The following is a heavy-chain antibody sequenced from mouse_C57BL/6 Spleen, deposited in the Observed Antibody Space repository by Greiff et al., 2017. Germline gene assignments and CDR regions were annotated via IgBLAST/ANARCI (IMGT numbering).Heavy chain of an antibody. CDR1: GFSLTSYG. Sequence: VKLVESGPGLVQPSQSLSITCTVSGFSLTSYGVHWVRQSPGKGLEWLGVIWSGGSTDYNAAFISRLSLSQDNSMSQVFFHMNSLQADDTAIYYCERGVCYAMDYWGQGTSVTVSS. CDR2: IWSGGST. J-gene: IGHJ4*01. CDR3: ERGVCYAMDY. V-gene: IGHV2-2*01.